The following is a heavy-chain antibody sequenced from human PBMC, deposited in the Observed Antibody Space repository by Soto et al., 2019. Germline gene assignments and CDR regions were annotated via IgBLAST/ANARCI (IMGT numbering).Heavy chain of an antibody. CDR1: GGTFSSYA. V-gene: IGHV1-69*13. D-gene: IGHD1-26*01. CDR3: ARVRSWEPPYPPLGAFDI. J-gene: IGHJ3*02. Sequence: SVKVSCKASGGTFSSYAISWVRQAPGQGLEWMGGIIPIFGTADYAQKFQGRVTITADESTSTAYMELSSLRSEDTAVYYCARVRSWEPPYPPLGAFDIWGQGTMVTVSS. CDR2: IIPIFGTA.